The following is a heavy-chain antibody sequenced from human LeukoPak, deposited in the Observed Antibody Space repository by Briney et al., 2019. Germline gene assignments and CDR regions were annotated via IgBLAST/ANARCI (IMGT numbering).Heavy chain of an antibody. CDR3: VAPYSNPRDRSIDY. CDR1: GGSISSGGYY. J-gene: IGHJ4*02. D-gene: IGHD4-11*01. CDR2: IYYSGST. V-gene: IGHV4-31*03. Sequence: SQTLSLTCTVSGGSISSGGYYWSWIRQHPGKGLEWIGYIYYSGSTYYNPPLKSRVTISVDTSKNQFSLKLSSVTAADTAVYYCVAPYSNPRDRSIDYWGQGTLVTVSS.